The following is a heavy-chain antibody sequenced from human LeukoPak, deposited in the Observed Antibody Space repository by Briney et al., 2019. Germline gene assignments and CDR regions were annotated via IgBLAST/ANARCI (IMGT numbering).Heavy chain of an antibody. V-gene: IGHV4-59*11. CDR1: GGSISSHY. D-gene: IGHD3-3*01. CDR3: ARASLYYDFWSGYSSAYYFDY. Sequence: SETLSLTCTVSGGSISSHYWSWIRQPPGKGLEWIGYIYYSGRTNYNPSLKSRVTISVDTSKNQFSLKLSSVTAADTAVYYCARASLYYDFWSGYSSAYYFDYWGQGTLVTVSS. CDR2: IYYSGRT. J-gene: IGHJ4*02.